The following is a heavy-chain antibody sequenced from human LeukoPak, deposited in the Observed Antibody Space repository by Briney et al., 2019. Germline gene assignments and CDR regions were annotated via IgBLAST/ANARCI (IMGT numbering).Heavy chain of an antibody. J-gene: IGHJ4*02. CDR1: GFTFSSYA. Sequence: PGGSLRLSCAASGFTFSSYAMHWVRQAPGKGLEYVSAISSNGGSTYYANSVKGRFTISRDNSKNTPYLQMGSLRAEDIAVYYCARHIAAAGFDYWGQGTLVTVSS. CDR2: ISSNGGST. V-gene: IGHV3-64*01. D-gene: IGHD6-13*01. CDR3: ARHIAAAGFDY.